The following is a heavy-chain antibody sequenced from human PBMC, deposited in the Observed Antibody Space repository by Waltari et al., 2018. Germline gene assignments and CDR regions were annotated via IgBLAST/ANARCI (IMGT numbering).Heavy chain of an antibody. V-gene: IGHV1-2*02. CDR1: RGAITEHY. CDR3: AREYCGGECRLFDF. Sequence: LLEPSGAEVMKPGSSVKVSCQVSRGAITEHYIHWVRQVPGQGLEWMAWVNPNVGGTNYAPSFRGRITVTWDTSISTSYMALSGLRSDDTALYYCAREYCGGECRLFDFWGRRTLVTVAS. J-gene: IGHJ4*02. D-gene: IGHD2-21*01. CDR2: VNPNVGGT.